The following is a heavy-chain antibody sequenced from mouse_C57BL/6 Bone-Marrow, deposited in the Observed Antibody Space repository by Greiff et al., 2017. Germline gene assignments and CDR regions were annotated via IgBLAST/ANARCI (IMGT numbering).Heavy chain of an antibody. CDR2: ISYSGST. Sequence: EVQGVESGPGMVKPSQSLSLTCTVTGYSITSGYDWHWIRHFPGNKLEWMGYISYSGSTNYNPSLKSRISITHDTSKNHFFLKLNSVTTEDTATYYCASGWLRRGFAYWGQGTLVTVSA. D-gene: IGHD2-2*01. CDR3: ASGWLRRGFAY. J-gene: IGHJ3*01. V-gene: IGHV3-1*01. CDR1: GYSITSGYD.